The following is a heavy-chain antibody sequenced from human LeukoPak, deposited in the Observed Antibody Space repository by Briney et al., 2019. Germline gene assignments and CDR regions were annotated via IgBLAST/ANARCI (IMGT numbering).Heavy chain of an antibody. CDR3: AKDARTWEPGPFDT. CDR1: GFTFRDYA. Sequence: PGRSLRLSCAASGFTFRDYAMYWVRQAPGKGLEWVSGISWDSSSVAYADSVKGRFTISRDNAKNSLYLQMNSLRAGDTAVYYCAKDARTWEPGPFDTWGQGTMVTVSS. CDR2: ISWDSSSV. V-gene: IGHV3-9*01. D-gene: IGHD1-26*01. J-gene: IGHJ3*02.